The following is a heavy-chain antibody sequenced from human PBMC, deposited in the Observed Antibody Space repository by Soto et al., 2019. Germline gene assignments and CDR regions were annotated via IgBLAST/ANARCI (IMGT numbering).Heavy chain of an antibody. V-gene: IGHV4-31*03. D-gene: IGHD3-3*01. Sequence: QVQLQESGPGLVKPSQTLSLTCTVSGGSISSGGYYWSWIRQHPGKGLEWIGYIYYSGSTYYNPSLKSRVTISVDTSKNQFSLKLSSVTAADTAVYYCARERSNYDFRSGAGGGMDVWGQGTTVTVSS. CDR2: IYYSGST. CDR3: ARERSNYDFRSGAGGGMDV. CDR1: GGSISSGGYY. J-gene: IGHJ6*02.